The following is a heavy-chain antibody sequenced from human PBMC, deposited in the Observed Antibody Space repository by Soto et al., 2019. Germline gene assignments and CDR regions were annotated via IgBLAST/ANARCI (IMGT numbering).Heavy chain of an antibody. Sequence: VQLQESGPGLVKPSQTLSLTCTVSGGSISSGGYYWSWIRQQPGKGLEWIGYIYYSGSTYYNPSLKSRVTKSVDTSKNQFSLNRSSVTAADTAVYYCARDQPGRSYYYYYGTEVWGQGTTVTVSS. J-gene: IGHJ6*02. CDR3: ARDQPGRSYYYYYGTEV. CDR1: GGSISSGGYY. D-gene: IGHD2-8*02. CDR2: IYYSGST. V-gene: IGHV4-31*03.